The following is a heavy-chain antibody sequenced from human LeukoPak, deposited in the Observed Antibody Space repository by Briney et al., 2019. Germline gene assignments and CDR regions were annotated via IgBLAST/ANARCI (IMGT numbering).Heavy chain of an antibody. CDR3: ARPRPYYDSSGGAYHFDH. J-gene: IGHJ4*02. CDR2: IYPADSDT. D-gene: IGHD3-22*01. CDR1: GYSFTNYW. V-gene: IGHV5-51*01. Sequence: GESLNISCKGSGYSFTNYWIGWVRQMPGKGLEWMGIIYPADSDTRYSPSFQGQVTISVDKSISTAYLQWSSLKASDTAMYYCARPRPYYDSSGGAYHFDHWGQGTLVTVSS.